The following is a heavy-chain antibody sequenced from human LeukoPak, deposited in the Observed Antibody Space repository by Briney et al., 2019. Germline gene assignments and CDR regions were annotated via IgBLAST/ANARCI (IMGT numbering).Heavy chain of an antibody. Sequence: PGGSLRLSCAASGFTFSSYAMHWVRQAPGKGLEWVAVISYDGSNKYYADSVKGRFTISRDNSKNTLYLQMNSLRAEDTAVYYCAREGRVGATHFDYWGQGTLVTVSS. V-gene: IGHV3-30-3*01. CDR3: AREGRVGATHFDY. CDR2: ISYDGSNK. CDR1: GFTFSSYA. D-gene: IGHD1-26*01. J-gene: IGHJ4*02.